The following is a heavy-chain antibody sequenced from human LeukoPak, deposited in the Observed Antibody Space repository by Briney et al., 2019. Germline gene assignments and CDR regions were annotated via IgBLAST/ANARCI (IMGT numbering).Heavy chain of an antibody. CDR3: ARKAQYNGHYPLDY. Sequence: GGSLRLSCAASGFTFSNYAMSWIRQAPGKGLEWVASIKEDGSERQYVDSVKGRFSISRDNTKGSLFLQLNSLRAEDTALYFCARKAQYNGHYPLDYWGQGTLVTVSS. D-gene: IGHD1-7*01. V-gene: IGHV3-7*03. J-gene: IGHJ4*02. CDR2: IKEDGSER. CDR1: GFTFSNYA.